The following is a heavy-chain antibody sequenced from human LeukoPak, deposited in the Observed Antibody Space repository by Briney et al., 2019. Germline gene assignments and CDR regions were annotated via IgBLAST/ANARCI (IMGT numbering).Heavy chain of an antibody. J-gene: IGHJ4*02. CDR3: AKDEFPKGSGSYSYFDY. V-gene: IGHV3-23*01. CDR2: ISGSGGST. D-gene: IGHD3-10*01. CDR1: GFTFSAYW. Sequence: GGSLRLSCVASGFTFSAYWMSWVRQAPGKGLEWVSAISGSGGSTYYADSVKGRFTISRDNSKNTLYLQMNSLRAEDTAVYYCAKDEFPKGSGSYSYFDYWGQGTLVTVSS.